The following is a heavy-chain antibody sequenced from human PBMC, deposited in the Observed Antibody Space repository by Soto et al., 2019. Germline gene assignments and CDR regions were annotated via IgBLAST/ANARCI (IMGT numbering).Heavy chain of an antibody. Sequence: SETLSLTCTVSGDSFSDSYWNWIRQSPGKGLEWIAYFLYTGSTKYNPSLKSRVTISVDTSKKQFSLSLTSVTAADTAVYYCARVPDYWGQGTLVTVSS. CDR2: FLYTGST. J-gene: IGHJ4*02. V-gene: IGHV4-59*01. D-gene: IGHD2-2*01. CDR3: ARVPDY. CDR1: GDSFSDSY.